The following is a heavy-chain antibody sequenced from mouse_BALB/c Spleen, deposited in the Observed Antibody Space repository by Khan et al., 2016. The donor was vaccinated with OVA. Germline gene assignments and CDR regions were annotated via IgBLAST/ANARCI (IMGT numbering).Heavy chain of an antibody. CDR2: ISSGATYT. CDR1: GFTFSSYA. J-gene: IGHJ1*01. V-gene: IGHV5-9-3*01. CDR3: ARPPITTVVATSYWFFDV. Sequence: EVKLVESGGGLVKPGGSLKLSCAASGFTFSSYAMSWVRQTPEKRLEWVATISSGATYTFYSDNVKGRFTISRDDAKNTLYLQMSSLRSEDTAMYYCARPPITTVVATSYWFFDVWGAGTTVTVST. D-gene: IGHD1-1*01.